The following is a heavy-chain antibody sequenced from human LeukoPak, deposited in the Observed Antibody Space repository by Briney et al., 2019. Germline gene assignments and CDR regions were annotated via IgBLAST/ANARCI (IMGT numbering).Heavy chain of an antibody. CDR3: ARDCPYYYDSSGYCILHY. J-gene: IGHJ4*02. CDR2: ISAYNGNT. CDR1: GYTFTSYG. D-gene: IGHD3-22*01. Sequence: GASVKVSCKASGYTFTSYGISWVRQAPGQGLEWMGWISAYNGNTNYAQKLQGRVTMTTDTPTSTAYMELRSLRSDDTAVYYCARDCPYYYDSSGYCILHYWGQGTLVTVSS. V-gene: IGHV1-18*01.